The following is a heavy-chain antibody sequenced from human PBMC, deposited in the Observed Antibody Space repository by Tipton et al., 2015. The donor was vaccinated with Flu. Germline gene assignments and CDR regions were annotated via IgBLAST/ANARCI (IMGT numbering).Heavy chain of an antibody. CDR3: ARRTYYYGSGEQDY. CDR1: GEALGSNYF. V-gene: IGHV4-38-2*01. Sequence: GEALGSNYFWGWIRQPPGKGLEWIGNIHRGGSPYHNPSLRSRVTMSVDTSKNQFSLKLSSVTAADTAVYYCARRTYYYGSGEQDYWGQGTLVTVSS. D-gene: IGHD3-10*01. CDR2: IHRGGSP. J-gene: IGHJ4*02.